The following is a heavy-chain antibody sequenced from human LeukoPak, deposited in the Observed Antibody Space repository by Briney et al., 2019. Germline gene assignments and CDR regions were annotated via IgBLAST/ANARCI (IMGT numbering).Heavy chain of an antibody. Sequence: SETLSLTCTVSGGSISSGDYYWSWIRQPPGKGLEWIGYIYYSGSTNYNPSLKSRVTMSVDTSKNQFSLKLSSVTAADTAVYYCARDHSGSYYGYWGQGTLVTVSS. CDR3: ARDHSGSYYGY. CDR1: GGSISSGDYY. D-gene: IGHD1-26*01. V-gene: IGHV4-61*08. CDR2: IYYSGST. J-gene: IGHJ4*02.